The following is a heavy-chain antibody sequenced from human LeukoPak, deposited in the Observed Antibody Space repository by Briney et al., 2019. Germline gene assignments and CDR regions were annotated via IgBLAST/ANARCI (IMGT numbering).Heavy chain of an antibody. D-gene: IGHD6-19*01. CDR3: VRDIYNSDWTALDY. CDR2: IYHSGSA. CDR1: GYSISSGYY. V-gene: IGHV4-38-2*02. J-gene: IGHJ4*02. Sequence: SETLSLTCAVSGYSISSGYYWGWIRPPSRKGVEWIGIIYHSGSAYYNPSLKSRVTMSVDTSKKQFSLKRSSVTATDTAMYYCVRDIYNSDWTALDYWGQGTLVTVSS.